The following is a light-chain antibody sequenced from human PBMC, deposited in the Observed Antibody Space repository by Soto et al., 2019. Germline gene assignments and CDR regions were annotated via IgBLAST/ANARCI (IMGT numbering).Light chain of an antibody. CDR1: SSNIGNNY. CDR2: ENN. V-gene: IGLV1-51*02. Sequence: QSALTQPPSVSAAPGQKVTISCSGSSSNIGNNYVSWYQQLPGTAPKLLIYENNKRPSGIPDRFSGSKSGTSATLDITGLQTGDEADYYCGTWDSSLSAGVFGGGTKLTVL. J-gene: IGLJ3*02. CDR3: GTWDSSLSAGV.